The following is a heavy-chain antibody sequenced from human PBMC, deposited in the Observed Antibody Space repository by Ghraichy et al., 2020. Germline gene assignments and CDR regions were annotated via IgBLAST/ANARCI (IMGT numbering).Heavy chain of an antibody. J-gene: IGHJ3*02. Sequence: ETLSLTCAASGFTFSGSDVQWVRQASGKGLEWVGRLRDATNTYATAYAASMKGRFSISRDDSKITAYLQMDSLKTEDTAVYYCSRTFYGSGSSDVVFDIWGQGTMVTVSS. V-gene: IGHV3-73*01. CDR3: SRTFYGSGSSDVVFDI. D-gene: IGHD3-10*01. CDR1: GFTFSGSD. CDR2: LRDATNTYAT.